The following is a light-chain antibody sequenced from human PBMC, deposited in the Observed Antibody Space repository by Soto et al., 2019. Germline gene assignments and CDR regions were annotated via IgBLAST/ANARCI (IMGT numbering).Light chain of an antibody. CDR2: QVT. Sequence: QSALTQPASVSGSLGQSITISCTGTTRDIAGYNYISWYQQLPGKAPKVMIYQVTIRPSGISNRFSGSKSGNTASLTISGLQAEDEADYYCTSFSSSTSLYVFGTGTKV. CDR1: TRDIAGYNY. V-gene: IGLV2-14*01. CDR3: TSFSSSTSLYV. J-gene: IGLJ1*01.